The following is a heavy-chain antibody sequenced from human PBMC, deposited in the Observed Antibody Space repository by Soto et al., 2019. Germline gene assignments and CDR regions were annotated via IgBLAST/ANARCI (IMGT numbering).Heavy chain of an antibody. CDR2: MSYDGSNK. Sequence: PGGSLRLSCAASGFTFSSYGMHWVRQAPGKGLEWVAVMSYDGSNKYYADSVKGRFTISRDNSKNTLYLQMNSLKSSDTAMYYCARVYGPGSDANNWFAPWGQGTLVTVSS. CDR3: ARVYGPGSDANNWFAP. D-gene: IGHD3-10*01. V-gene: IGHV3-30*03. CDR1: GFTFSSYG. J-gene: IGHJ5*02.